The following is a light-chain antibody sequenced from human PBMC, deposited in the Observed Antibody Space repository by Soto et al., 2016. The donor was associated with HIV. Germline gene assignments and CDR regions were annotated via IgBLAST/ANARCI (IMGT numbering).Light chain of an antibody. CDR3: QVWDETSDSAV. CDR1: NIGRKS. CDR2: DDT. Sequence: SYELTQAPSVSVAPGKTATITCGGDNIGRKSVNWYQQKPGQAPVLVVYDDTDRPSGISGRFAGSNSGSAATLTITKVEFGDEADYYCQVWDETSDSAVFAGGTKVTVL. V-gene: IGLV3-21*03. J-gene: IGLJ2*01.